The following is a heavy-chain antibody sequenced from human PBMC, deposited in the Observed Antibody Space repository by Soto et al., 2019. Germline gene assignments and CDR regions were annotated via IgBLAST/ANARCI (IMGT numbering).Heavy chain of an antibody. V-gene: IGHV4-61*01. CDR3: ARVVPVTTRGYYYYYYGMDV. Sequence: QVQLQESGPGLVKPSETLSLTCTVSGGSVSSGSYYWSWIRQPPGKGLEWIGYIYYSGSTNYNPSLKSRVTISVDTSKNQFSLKLSSVTAADTAVYYCARVVPVTTRGYYYYYYGMDVWVQGTTVTVSS. CDR2: IYYSGST. D-gene: IGHD4-17*01. CDR1: GGSVSSGSYY. J-gene: IGHJ6*02.